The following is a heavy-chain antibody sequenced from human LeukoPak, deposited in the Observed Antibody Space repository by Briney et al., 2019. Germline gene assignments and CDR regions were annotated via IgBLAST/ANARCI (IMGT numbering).Heavy chain of an antibody. CDR1: GFTFSSYA. CDR3: ARLAVAVAFDY. D-gene: IGHD6-19*01. CDR2: IGSSSSYI. J-gene: IGHJ4*02. V-gene: IGHV3-21*01. Sequence: GGSLRLSCAASGFTFSSYAMSWVRQAPGKGLEWVSSIGSSSSYIYYADSVKGRFTISRDNSKNTLYLQMNSLRAEDTAVYYCARLAVAVAFDYWGQGTLVTVSS.